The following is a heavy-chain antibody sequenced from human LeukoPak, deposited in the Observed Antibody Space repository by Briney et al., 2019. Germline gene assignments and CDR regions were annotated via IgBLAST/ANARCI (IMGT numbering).Heavy chain of an antibody. V-gene: IGHV1-2*02. CDR1: GYTFTVYN. CDR2: VSPNSGGT. Sequence: ASVKVSFKAFGYTFTVYNMHWVRQAPGQGLEWMGWVSPNSGGTNYAQKFQGRVTMTRDTSINTAYMELRRLRSDDTAVYYCAPPDVEYFDYWGQGTLVTVSS. CDR3: APPDVEYFDY. D-gene: IGHD3-3*01. J-gene: IGHJ4*02.